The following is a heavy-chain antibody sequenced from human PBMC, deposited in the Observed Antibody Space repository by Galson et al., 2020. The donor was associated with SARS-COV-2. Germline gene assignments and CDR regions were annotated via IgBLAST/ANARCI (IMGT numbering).Heavy chain of an antibody. J-gene: IGHJ4*02. CDR2: ISSSSSTI. CDR1: GFTFSSYS. D-gene: IGHD3-22*01. CDR3: VTVRYDGSSYYSAPLFDY. Sequence: GESLKISCAASGFTFSSYSMNWVRQAPGKGLEWVSYISSSSSTIYYADSVKGRFTISRDNAKSTLYLQMSSLRPEDTAVYYCVTVRYDGSSYYSAPLFDYWGQGTLVTVSS. V-gene: IGHV3-48*04.